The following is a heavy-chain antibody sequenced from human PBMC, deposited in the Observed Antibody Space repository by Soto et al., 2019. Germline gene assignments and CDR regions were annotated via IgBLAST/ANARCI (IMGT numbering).Heavy chain of an antibody. CDR3: ARGWDSGYDLTAVPLDP. D-gene: IGHD5-12*01. CDR2: IIPVFGTA. V-gene: IGHV1-69*13. Sequence: GASVKVSCKASGGTFSSYAISWVRQAPGQGLEWMGGIIPVFGTANYAQKFQGRVTITADESTSTAYMELSSLRSEDTAVYYCARGWDSGYDLTAVPLDPWGQGTLVTVSS. J-gene: IGHJ5*02. CDR1: GGTFSSYA.